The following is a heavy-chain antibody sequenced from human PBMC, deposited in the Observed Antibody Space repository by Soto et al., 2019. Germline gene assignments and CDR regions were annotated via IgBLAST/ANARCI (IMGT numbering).Heavy chain of an antibody. CDR3: ARGDNWRLDL. CDR1: GDSITSSAW. J-gene: IGHJ5*02. CDR2: IHLGGTT. D-gene: IGHD1-20*01. V-gene: IGHV4-4*02. Sequence: QVQLQESGPGLVKPSGTLSLTCAVSGDSITSSAWWSCVRQPPGKGLEWIGEIHLGGTTNYNPSLKSRVTISVDKFKNQFSLILNSVTAADTAIYYCARGDNWRLDLWGQGTLVTVSS.